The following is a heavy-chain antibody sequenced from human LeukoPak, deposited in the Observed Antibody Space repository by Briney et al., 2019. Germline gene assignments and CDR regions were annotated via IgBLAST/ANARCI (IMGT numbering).Heavy chain of an antibody. V-gene: IGHV4-59*01. Sequence: SETLSLTCTVSGGSISSYYWSWIRQPPGKGLEWIGYIYYSGSTNYNPSLKSRVTISVDTSKNQFSLKLSSVTAADTAVYYCARAPGYYYDSSRGYYMDVWGKGTTVTISS. CDR1: GGSISSYY. D-gene: IGHD3-22*01. CDR3: ARAPGYYYDSSRGYYMDV. J-gene: IGHJ6*03. CDR2: IYYSGST.